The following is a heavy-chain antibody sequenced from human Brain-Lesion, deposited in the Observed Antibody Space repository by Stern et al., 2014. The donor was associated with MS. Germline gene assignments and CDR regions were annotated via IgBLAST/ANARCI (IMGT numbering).Heavy chain of an antibody. CDR1: GFTFDDYA. V-gene: IGHV3-9*01. CDR2: ISWNSGTI. Sequence: VQLVQSGGDLVQPGRSLRLSCAAFGFTFDDYAMHWVRQAPGKGLEWVAGISWNSGTIGYADSVKGRFTTSRDNAHSSLYLKMNSLRPEDTALYYCARDITGSSAYFAYWGQGTLVTVSS. D-gene: IGHD1-14*01. J-gene: IGHJ4*02. CDR3: ARDITGSSAYFAY.